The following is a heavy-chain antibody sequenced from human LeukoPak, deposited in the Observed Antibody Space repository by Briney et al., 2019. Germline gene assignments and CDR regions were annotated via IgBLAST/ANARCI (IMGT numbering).Heavy chain of an antibody. J-gene: IGHJ6*02. CDR2: IIPTLSIT. Sequence: SVKVSCKASGGTFRSYAINWVRQAPGQGLEWMGRIIPTLSITNYAQKLQGRVTITADKSTNTAYMELSSLRSEDTAVYYCATYNVDYYDTSDGMDVWGQGTTVTVSS. D-gene: IGHD3-22*01. CDR3: ATYNVDYYDTSDGMDV. CDR1: GGTFRSYA. V-gene: IGHV1-69*04.